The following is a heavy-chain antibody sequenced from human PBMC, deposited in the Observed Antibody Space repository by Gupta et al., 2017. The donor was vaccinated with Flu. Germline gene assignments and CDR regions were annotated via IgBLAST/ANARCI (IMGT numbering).Heavy chain of an antibody. V-gene: IGHV3-23*01. CDR1: GFIFSSYA. Sequence: EVQLLESGGGLVQPGGSLRLSCAASGFIFSSYAMSWVRQAPGKGLEWVSTISGGEGGTYYADSVKGRFTISRDNSKNTLSLQLNSLRAEDTAVYHCAKSTYNSVAWDGMDVWGQGTTVTVYS. J-gene: IGHJ6*02. D-gene: IGHD6-25*01. CDR3: AKSTYNSVAWDGMDV. CDR2: ISGGEGGT.